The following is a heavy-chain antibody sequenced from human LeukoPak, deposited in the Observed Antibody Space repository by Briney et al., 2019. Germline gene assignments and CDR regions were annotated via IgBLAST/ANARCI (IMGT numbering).Heavy chain of an antibody. CDR2: ISWNSGSI. V-gene: IGHV3-9*01. CDR1: GFTFDDYA. Sequence: PGGSLRLSCAASGFTFDDYAMHWVRQAPGKGLEWVSGISWNSGSIGYADSVKGRFTISRDNAKNSLYLQMNSLRAEDTALYYCAKAPGRRWELLPCDYWGQGTLVTVSS. D-gene: IGHD1-26*01. CDR3: AKAPGRRWELLPCDY. J-gene: IGHJ4*02.